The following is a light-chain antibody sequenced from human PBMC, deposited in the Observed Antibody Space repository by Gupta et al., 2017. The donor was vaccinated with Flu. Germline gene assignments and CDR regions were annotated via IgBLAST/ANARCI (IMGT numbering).Light chain of an antibody. V-gene: IGLV2-14*01. Sequence: SALTQPASVSGAPGQSITISCTGTSRANVAYHYVSWSQQHPDKTPKLMIYEVTTRPAGVANRFSGSKAGNTASLTISGLEDEDEDDYFYASYTATYTWVFGGGTKVTVL. CDR3: ASYTATYTWV. CDR2: EVT. J-gene: IGLJ2*01. CDR1: SRANVAYHY.